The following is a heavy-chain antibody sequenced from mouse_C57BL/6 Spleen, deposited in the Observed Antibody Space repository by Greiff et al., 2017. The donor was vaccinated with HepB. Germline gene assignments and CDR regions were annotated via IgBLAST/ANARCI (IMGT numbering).Heavy chain of an antibody. J-gene: IGHJ2*01. CDR2: IYPGDGDT. V-gene: IGHV1-80*01. Sequence: QVHVEQSGAELVKPGASVKISCKASGYAFSSYWMNWVKQRPGKGLEWIGQIYPGDGDTNYNGKFKGKATLTADKSSSTAYMQLSSLTSEDSAVYFCARDSNYYYFDYWGQGTTLTVSS. D-gene: IGHD2-5*01. CDR1: GYAFSSYW. CDR3: ARDSNYYYFDY.